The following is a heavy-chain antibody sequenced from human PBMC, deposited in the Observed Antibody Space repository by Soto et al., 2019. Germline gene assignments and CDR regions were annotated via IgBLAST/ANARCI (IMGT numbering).Heavy chain of an antibody. D-gene: IGHD6-13*01. CDR1: GGSMRNYF. V-gene: IGHV4-59*01. J-gene: IGHJ4*02. Sequence: SETLSLTCTVSGGSMRNYFWTWIRQPPGKGLEWIGYIHYSGTTSFFPSYNPSLRSRVTISEDTSKNQFSLKLLSVTTADTAVYFCAAGEASSRSLAPYYLDFWGQGTLVTVSS. CDR3: AAGEASSRSLAPYYLDF. CDR2: IHYSGTT.